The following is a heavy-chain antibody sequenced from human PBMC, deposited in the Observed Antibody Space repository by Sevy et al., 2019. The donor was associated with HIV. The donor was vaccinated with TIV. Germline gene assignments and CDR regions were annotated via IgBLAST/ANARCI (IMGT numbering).Heavy chain of an antibody. V-gene: IGHV1-18*01. CDR2: ISPYNGNT. D-gene: IGHD6-19*01. CDR3: AKSIALAAPDF. Sequence: ASVKVSCKTSGYSFSTYGITWVRQAPGQGLEWMGWISPYNGNTNYAQNLQGRVTMTTDTSTTTAYMELRSLRSDDTAVYYCAKSIALAAPDFWGQGTLVTVSS. J-gene: IGHJ4*02. CDR1: GYSFSTYG.